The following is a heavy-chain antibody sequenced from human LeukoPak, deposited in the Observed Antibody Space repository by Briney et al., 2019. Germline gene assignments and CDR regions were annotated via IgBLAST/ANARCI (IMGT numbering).Heavy chain of an antibody. Sequence: PETLSLTCTVSGGSISSYYWSWMRQPPGKGLEWIGYIYYSGSTNYNPSLESRVTISVDTSKNQFSLKLSSVTAADTAVYYCARRPGGATFDYWGQGTLVTVSS. CDR1: GGSISSYY. CDR2: IYYSGST. CDR3: ARRPGGATFDY. J-gene: IGHJ4*02. V-gene: IGHV4-59*08. D-gene: IGHD3-16*01.